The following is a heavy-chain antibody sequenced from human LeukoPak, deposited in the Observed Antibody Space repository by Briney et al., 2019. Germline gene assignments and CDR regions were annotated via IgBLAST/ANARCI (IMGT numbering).Heavy chain of an antibody. V-gene: IGHV4-59*01. CDR1: GGSISSYY. CDR2: IYYSGST. J-gene: IGHJ4*02. CDR3: ARVVVVPGFLDY. D-gene: IGHD2-15*01. Sequence: SETLSLTCTVSGGSISSYYWSWIRQPPGKGLEWIGYIYYSGSTNYNPSLKSRVTISVDTSKNQFSLELSSVTAADTAVYYCARVVVVPGFLDYWGQGTLVTVSS.